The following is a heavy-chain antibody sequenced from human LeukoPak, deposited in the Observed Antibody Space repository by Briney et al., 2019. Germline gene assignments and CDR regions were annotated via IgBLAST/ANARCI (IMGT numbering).Heavy chain of an antibody. CDR2: IYHSGST. CDR1: GYSISSCYY. Sequence: SETLSLTCAVSGYSISSCYYWGWIRRPPGKGLEWIGSIYHSGSTYYNPSLKSRVTISVDTSKNQFSLKLSSVTAADTAVYYCAKSTEVLRYFDWLLSPFDYWGQGTLVTVSS. J-gene: IGHJ4*02. V-gene: IGHV4-38-2*01. D-gene: IGHD3-9*01. CDR3: AKSTEVLRYFDWLLSPFDY.